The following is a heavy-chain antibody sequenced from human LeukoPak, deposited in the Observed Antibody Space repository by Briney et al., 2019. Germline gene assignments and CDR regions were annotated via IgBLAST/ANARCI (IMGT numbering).Heavy chain of an antibody. CDR2: ISGSGRST. CDR3: AKAGARGNVNWFDS. V-gene: IGHV3-23*01. J-gene: IGHJ5*01. Sequence: GGSLRLSCPASGFTFSTYAMSWVRQAPGKGLKWVSAISGSGRSTYSADSVRGRFTTSRDNSKNILYLQMNNLRGEDTAVYYCAKAGARGNVNWFDSWGQGTLVTVSS. CDR1: GFTFSTYA. D-gene: IGHD1-1*01.